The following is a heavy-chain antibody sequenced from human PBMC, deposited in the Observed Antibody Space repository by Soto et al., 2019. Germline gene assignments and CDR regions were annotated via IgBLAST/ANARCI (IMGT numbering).Heavy chain of an antibody. D-gene: IGHD1-26*01. J-gene: IGHJ4*02. CDR1: GFTFSSYW. V-gene: IGHV3-7*03. CDR3: ARDGLWGLVGATGFDY. Sequence: GALRLSCAASGFTFSSYWMSWVRQAPGKGLEWVANIKQDGSEKYYVDSVKGRFTISRDNAKNSLYLQMNSLRAEDTAVYYCARDGLWGLVGATGFDYWGQGTLVTVSS. CDR2: IKQDGSEK.